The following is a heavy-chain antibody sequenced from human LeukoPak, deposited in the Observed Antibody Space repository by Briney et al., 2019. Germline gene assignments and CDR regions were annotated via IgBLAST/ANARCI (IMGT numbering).Heavy chain of an antibody. D-gene: IGHD3-22*01. CDR1: GFTFSSYS. CDR2: ISSSSSYI. J-gene: IGHJ3*02. Sequence: GGSLRLSCGASGFTFSSYSMNWVRQAPGKGLEWVSSISSSSSYIYYADSVKGRFTISRDNAKNSLYLQMNSLRAEDTAVYYCARSYYDSSGYYVKDDAFDIWGQGTMVTVSS. V-gene: IGHV3-21*01. CDR3: ARSYYDSSGYYVKDDAFDI.